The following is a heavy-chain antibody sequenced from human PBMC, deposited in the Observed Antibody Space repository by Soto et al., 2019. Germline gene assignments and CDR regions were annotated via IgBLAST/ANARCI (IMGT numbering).Heavy chain of an antibody. CDR2: IYYSEGT. J-gene: IGHJ5*02. V-gene: IGHV4-30-4*01. Sequence: PSETLSLTCTVSGGSISSGDYYWSWIRQPPGKGLEWIGYIYYSEGTYYNPSLKSRVTISVDTSKNQFSLTLTSVTAADTAMYYCARTKYCTNTSCYRGRNNWFDPWGPGTLVTVSS. D-gene: IGHD2-2*02. CDR1: GGSISSGDYY. CDR3: ARTKYCTNTSCYRGRNNWFDP.